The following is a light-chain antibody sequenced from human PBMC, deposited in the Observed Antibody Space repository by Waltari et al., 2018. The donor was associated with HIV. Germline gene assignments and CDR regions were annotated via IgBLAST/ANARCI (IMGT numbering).Light chain of an antibody. CDR2: QDN. J-gene: IGLJ2*01. Sequence: SSELTQPPSVSVSPGQTASITCPGDKLGDKYTCWYQQKPGQSPVLVIYQDNKRPSGIAARSSGSDTGNTATLTISGTQAMDEADYYCQAWDRGTAVFGGGTKLTVL. V-gene: IGLV3-1*01. CDR1: KLGDKY. CDR3: QAWDRGTAV.